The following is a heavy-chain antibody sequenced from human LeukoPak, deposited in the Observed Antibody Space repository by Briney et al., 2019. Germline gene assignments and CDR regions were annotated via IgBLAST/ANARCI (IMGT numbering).Heavy chain of an antibody. D-gene: IGHD3-22*01. V-gene: IGHV3-74*01. CDR1: GFTFSSYW. Sequence: GGSLRLSCAASGFTFSSYWMRWVRQAPGKELVWVSRINSDGSSTSYADSVKGRFTISRDNSKNTLYLQMNSLRAEDTAVYYCARDLSYYYDSSGSRADWGQGTLVTVSS. CDR2: INSDGSST. J-gene: IGHJ4*02. CDR3: ARDLSYYYDSSGSRAD.